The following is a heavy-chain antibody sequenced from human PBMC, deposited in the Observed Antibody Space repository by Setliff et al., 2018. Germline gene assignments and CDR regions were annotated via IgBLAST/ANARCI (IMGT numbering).Heavy chain of an antibody. CDR3: ATSYSGSYYGY. J-gene: IGHJ4*02. CDR1: GYPFTDYY. V-gene: IGHV1-2*06. CDR2: INPNSGAT. D-gene: IGHD1-26*01. Sequence: ASVKVSCKTSGYPFTDYYIHWVRQAPGQGLEWMGRINPNSGATNFAQKFQGRVTMTRDTSISTAYMDLSRLRSEDTAVYYCATSYSGSYYGYWGQGTLVTVSS.